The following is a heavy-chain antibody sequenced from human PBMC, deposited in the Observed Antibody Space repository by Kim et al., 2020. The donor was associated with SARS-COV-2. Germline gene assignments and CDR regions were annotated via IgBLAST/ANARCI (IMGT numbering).Heavy chain of an antibody. CDR1: GYTFTSYY. CDR2: INPSGGST. V-gene: IGHV1-46*01. Sequence: ASVKVSCKASGYTFTSYYMHWVRQAPGQGLEWMGIINPSGGSTSYAQKFQGRVTMTRDTSTSTVYMELSSLRSEDTAVYYCASGLTYYYDSSGYYADAFDIWGQGTMVTVSS. CDR3: ASGLTYYYDSSGYYADAFDI. J-gene: IGHJ3*02. D-gene: IGHD3-22*01.